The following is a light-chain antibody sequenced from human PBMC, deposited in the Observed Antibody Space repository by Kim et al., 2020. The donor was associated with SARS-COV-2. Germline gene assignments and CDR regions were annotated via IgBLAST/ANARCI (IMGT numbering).Light chain of an antibody. J-gene: IGLJ1*01. CDR3: CSYTSGNNYV. Sequence: QSALTQPPSVSGSPGQSVTISCTGTSSDIGGYDFVSWYQQHPGKAPKLIISDVSKRPSGVPHCSSGSKSDNSAFLTVSGLKAEDEADYYCCSYTSGNNYVFGTGTEVTVL. V-gene: IGLV2-8*01. CDR2: DVS. CDR1: SSDIGGYDF.